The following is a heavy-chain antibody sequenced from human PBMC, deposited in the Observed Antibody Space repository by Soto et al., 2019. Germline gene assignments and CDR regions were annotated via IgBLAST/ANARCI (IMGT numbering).Heavy chain of an antibody. CDR2: ISAYNGNT. CDR1: GYTFTSYG. CDR3: AREYPRLVNILTGYYPGYFDY. J-gene: IGHJ4*02. Sequence: GASVKVSCKASGYTFTSYGISWVRQAPGQGLEWMGWISAYNGNTNYAQKLQGRVTMTTDTSTSTAYMELRSLRSDDTAVYYCAREYPRLVNILTGYYPGYFDYWGQGTLVTVSS. V-gene: IGHV1-18*01. D-gene: IGHD3-9*01.